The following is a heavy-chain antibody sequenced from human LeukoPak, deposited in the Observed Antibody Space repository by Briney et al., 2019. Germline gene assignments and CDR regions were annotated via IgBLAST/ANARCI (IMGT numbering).Heavy chain of an antibody. CDR2: INPNSGGT. V-gene: IGHV1-2*02. J-gene: IGHJ6*02. CDR1: GYTFTGYY. CDR3: ARRHPPNFYDAEKTTQSGLDV. D-gene: IGHD5/OR15-5a*01. Sequence: ASVKVSCKASGYTFTGYYMHWVRQAPGQGLEWMGWINPNSGGTNYAQKLQGRVTMTRDTSVYTAYMELSRLRSDDTAVYYCARRHPPNFYDAEKTTQSGLDVWGQGTTVTVSS.